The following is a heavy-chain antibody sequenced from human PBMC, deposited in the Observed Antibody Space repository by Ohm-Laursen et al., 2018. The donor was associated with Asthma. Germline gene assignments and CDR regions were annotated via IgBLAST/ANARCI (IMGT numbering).Heavy chain of an antibody. CDR3: VASRQSALGWDL. D-gene: IGHD2-21*01. V-gene: IGHV4-34*08. J-gene: IGHJ4*02. CDR1: GDKLSAYY. CDR2: ITHAGYA. Sequence: VTLSLTCAASGDKLSAYYFSWIRQLPGQGLEWIGQITHAGYANYKASLESRVTISVDTSKEQFSLNVNSVADAETAVYFCVASRQSALGWDLWGQGTLVTVAS.